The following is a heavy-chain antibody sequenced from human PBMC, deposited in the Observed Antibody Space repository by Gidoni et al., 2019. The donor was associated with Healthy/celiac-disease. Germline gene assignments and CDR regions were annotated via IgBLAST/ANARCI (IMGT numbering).Heavy chain of an antibody. CDR3: ARHRDSGGLLEKFDY. CDR2: INWNGAST. CDR1: GFTFDDYG. Sequence: EVHLVESGGGVVRPGGSLRLSCAASGFTFDDYGMSWVRQAPGKGLEWVSGINWNGASTGYAASVKGRFTISRDNAKNSLYLQMNSLRAEDTALYHCARHRDSGGLLEKFDYWGQGTLVTVSS. D-gene: IGHD2-15*01. J-gene: IGHJ4*02. V-gene: IGHV3-20*01.